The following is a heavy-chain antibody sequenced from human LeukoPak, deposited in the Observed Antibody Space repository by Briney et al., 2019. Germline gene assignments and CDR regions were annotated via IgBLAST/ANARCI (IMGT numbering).Heavy chain of an antibody. CDR3: TKATQWPAFDY. D-gene: IGHD6-19*01. J-gene: IGHJ4*02. CDR1: GGSISSHF. CDR2: IYNSGTT. V-gene: IGHV4-59*11. Sequence: PSETLSLTCTVSGGSISSHFWSWIRQPPGKGRGWIGNIYNSGTTNYNPSLKSGVTIPVDTSKNQLSLQLTSVTAADTAVYYCTKATQWPAFDYWGRGTLVTVSS.